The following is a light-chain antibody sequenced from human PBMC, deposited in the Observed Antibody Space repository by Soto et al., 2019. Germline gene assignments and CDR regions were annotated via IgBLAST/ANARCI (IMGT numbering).Light chain of an antibody. V-gene: IGKV3-15*01. Sequence: EIVMTQSPVTLSVSPGERATLSCRASQSVSSNLAWYQQKPGQAPRLLIYDASTRATDIPARFSGSGSGTVFTLTIGSLQSEDFAVYYCQQYYNWWTFGQGTKMEIK. CDR3: QQYYNWWT. CDR1: QSVSSN. CDR2: DAS. J-gene: IGKJ1*01.